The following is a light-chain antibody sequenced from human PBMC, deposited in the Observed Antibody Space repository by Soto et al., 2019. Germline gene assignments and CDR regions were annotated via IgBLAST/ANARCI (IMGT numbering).Light chain of an antibody. CDR2: GAS. J-gene: IGKJ1*01. CDR1: QSVRSSF. V-gene: IGKV3-20*01. Sequence: EIVLTQSPGTLSLSPGERATFSCRASQSVRSSFLAWYQQKPGQAPTLLIYGASSRATGIPDRFSGSGSGTDFTLTISRLEPEDFAVYYCQQYGSSPRTFGQGTKVDIK. CDR3: QQYGSSPRT.